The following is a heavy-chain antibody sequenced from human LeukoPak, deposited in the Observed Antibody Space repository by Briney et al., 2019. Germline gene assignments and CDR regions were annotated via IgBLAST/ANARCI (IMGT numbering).Heavy chain of an antibody. J-gene: IGHJ5*01. Sequence: SETLSLTCTVSNGSMTSDSYYWAWVRQPPGKGLEWIGTIFYSGKTYYSASLKSRVTVSLDTSKKNFSLRLSSVTAADTAVYYCARLWIVATWFDSWGQGALVTVSS. V-gene: IGHV4-39*02. CDR3: ARLWIVATWFDS. CDR2: IFYSGKT. CDR1: NGSMTSDSYY. D-gene: IGHD2-2*03.